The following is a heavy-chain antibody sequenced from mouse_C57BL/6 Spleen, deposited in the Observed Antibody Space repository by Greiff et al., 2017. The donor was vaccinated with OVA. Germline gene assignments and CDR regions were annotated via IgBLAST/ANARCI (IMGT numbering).Heavy chain of an antibody. D-gene: IGHD2-4*01. V-gene: IGHV1-15*01. Sequence: VQLQQSGAELVRPGASVTLSCKASGYTFTDYEMHWVKQTPVHGLEWIGAIDPETGGTAYNQKFKGKAILTADKSSSTAYMELRSLTSEDSAVYYCTRTYYDYDGSWGTGTTVTVSS. CDR1: GYTFTDYE. CDR3: TRTYYDYDGS. CDR2: IDPETGGT. J-gene: IGHJ1*03.